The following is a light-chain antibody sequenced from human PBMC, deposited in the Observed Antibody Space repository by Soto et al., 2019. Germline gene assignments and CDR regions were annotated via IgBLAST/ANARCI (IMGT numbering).Light chain of an antibody. J-gene: IGKJ1*01. CDR2: DAS. Sequence: DIQMTQSPSTLPASLGDRVTITCRASQTISIWLAWYQQKPGKAPKLLIYDASSLESGVPSRFRGSGSGTEFTLTISSLQPDDFETYYCQQYNTYPWTFGQGTKVDIK. V-gene: IGKV1-5*01. CDR1: QTISIW. CDR3: QQYNTYPWT.